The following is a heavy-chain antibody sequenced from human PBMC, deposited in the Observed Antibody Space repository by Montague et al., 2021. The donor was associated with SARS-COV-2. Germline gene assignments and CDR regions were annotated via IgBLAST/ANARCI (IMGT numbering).Heavy chain of an antibody. J-gene: IGHJ4*02. V-gene: IGHV6-1*01. D-gene: IGHD3-22*01. CDR2: TYYRSKWYN. CDR1: GDSASSNSAA. CDR3: ARGSSGYYTPRPFDY. Sequence: CAISGDSASSNSAAWNWIRQSPSRGLEWLGRTYYRSKWYNDYAVSVKSRITINPDTSENQFSLQLNSVTPEDTAVYYCARGSSGYYTPRPFDYWGQGTLVTVSS.